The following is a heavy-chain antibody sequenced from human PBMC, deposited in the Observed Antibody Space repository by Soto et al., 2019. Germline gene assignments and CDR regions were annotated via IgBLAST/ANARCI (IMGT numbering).Heavy chain of an antibody. CDR1: GFTFTTYA. J-gene: IGHJ3*02. D-gene: IGHD3-22*01. CDR2: ISSGGDT. Sequence: TGGSLRLSCAPSGFTFTTYAMSWVRQAPGKGLEWVSSISSGGDTYYADSVKGRFTISRGSSKNTLYLQMNNLRAEDTATYYCAKDYSSGYYAFDIWGRGTMVTVSS. CDR3: AKDYSSGYYAFDI. V-gene: IGHV3-23*01.